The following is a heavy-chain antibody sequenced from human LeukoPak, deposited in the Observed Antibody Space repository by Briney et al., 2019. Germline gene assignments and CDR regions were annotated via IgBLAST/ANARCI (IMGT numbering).Heavy chain of an antibody. D-gene: IGHD4-17*01. CDR1: GYTFTTYG. V-gene: IGHV1-18*04. CDR2: INTYNGNT. Sequence: WASVKVSCKASGYTFTTYGISWVRQAPGQGFEWMGWINTYNGNTNYAHKFRGRVTMTTDTSTRTVYMEVRSLRSDDTAVYYCARDPADHGDLREDAHYYALDVWGQGTTVTVSS. J-gene: IGHJ6*02. CDR3: ARDPADHGDLREDAHYYALDV.